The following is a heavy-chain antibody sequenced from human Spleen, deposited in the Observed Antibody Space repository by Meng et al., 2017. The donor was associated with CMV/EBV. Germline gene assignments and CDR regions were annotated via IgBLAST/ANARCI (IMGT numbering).Heavy chain of an antibody. V-gene: IGHV4-59*01. Sequence: SETLSLTCTVSGGSISSYYWSWIRQTPGKKLEWIGYMCYSGSPNYNPSLKSRVTISVDTSRNQFSLKLSSVTAADTAVYYCAQDGSYYGALLENWGQGTLVTVSS. CDR2: MCYSGSP. J-gene: IGHJ4*02. CDR1: GGSISSYY. CDR3: AQDGSYYGALLEN. D-gene: IGHD1-26*01.